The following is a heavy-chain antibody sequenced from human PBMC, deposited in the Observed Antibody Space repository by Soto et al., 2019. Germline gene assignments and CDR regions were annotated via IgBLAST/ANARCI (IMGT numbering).Heavy chain of an antibody. CDR1: GFTFSSYA. CDR2: ISGSGGST. V-gene: IGHV3-23*01. CDR3: AKDGVASPKYYYYYYMDV. J-gene: IGHJ6*03. Sequence: GGSLRLSCAASGFTFSSYAMSWVRQAPGKGLEWVSAISGSGGSTYYADSVKGRFTISRDISKNTLYLQMNSLRAEDTAVYYCAKDGVASPKYYYYYYMDVWGKGTTVTVS. D-gene: IGHD5-12*01.